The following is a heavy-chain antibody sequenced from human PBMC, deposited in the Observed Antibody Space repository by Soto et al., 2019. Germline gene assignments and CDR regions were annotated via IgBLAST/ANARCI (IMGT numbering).Heavy chain of an antibody. J-gene: IGHJ4*02. CDR3: ERDFGDVYDSSGYYYAIFDD. D-gene: IGHD3-22*01. CDR1: GGTFSSYA. V-gene: IGHV1-69*05. CDR2: IIPFFGTT. Sequence: SVKVSFKASGGTFSSYAISWVRQAPGQGLEWMGGIIPFFGTTNYAQKIQGRVTITTDTSTSTAYMELRSLRSDDTAVYYCERDFGDVYDSSGYYYAIFDDWGQRSLVTVSS.